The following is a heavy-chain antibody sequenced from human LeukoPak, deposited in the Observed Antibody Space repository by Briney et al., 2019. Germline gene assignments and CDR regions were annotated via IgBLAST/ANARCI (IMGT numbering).Heavy chain of an antibody. D-gene: IGHD2-15*01. CDR1: GYSFTYYW. Sequence: NLGESLKISCKGSGYSFTYYWIGWVRQMPGKGLEWMGIIYPGDSDTRYSPSFQGQVTISADKSISTAYLQWSSLKASDTAIYCARHIRGGLDYWGQGTLVTVSS. V-gene: IGHV5-51*01. CDR3: ARHIRGGLDY. CDR2: IYPGDSDT. J-gene: IGHJ4*02.